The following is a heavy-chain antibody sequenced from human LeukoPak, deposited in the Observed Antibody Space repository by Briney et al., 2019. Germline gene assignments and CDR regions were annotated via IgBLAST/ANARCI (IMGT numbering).Heavy chain of an antibody. J-gene: IGHJ5*02. V-gene: IGHV6-1*01. CDR3: APPPYYYEANGYSVA. CDR2: TYYRSNWSN. Sequence: SQTLSLTCALSGDIVSSNSAAWHWIRQSPSRGLEWLGRTYYRSNWSNDYAVSVTSRITINPDTSKNQFSLNLSSVTAADTAVYYCAPPPYYYEANGYSVAWGQGTLVTVSS. CDR1: GDIVSSNSAA. D-gene: IGHD3-22*01.